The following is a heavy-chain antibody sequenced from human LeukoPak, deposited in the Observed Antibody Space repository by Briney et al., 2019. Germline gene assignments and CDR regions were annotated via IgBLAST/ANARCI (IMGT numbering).Heavy chain of an antibody. CDR2: INHSGST. CDR3: ARQTYSSGWRGNFDY. D-gene: IGHD6-19*01. CDR1: GGSFSGYY. Sequence: SETLSLTCAVYGGSFSGYYWSWIRQPPGKGLEWIGEINHSGSTNYNPSLKSRVTISVDTPKNQFSLKLSSVTAADTAVYYCARQTYSSGWRGNFDYWGQGALVTVSS. V-gene: IGHV4-34*01. J-gene: IGHJ4*02.